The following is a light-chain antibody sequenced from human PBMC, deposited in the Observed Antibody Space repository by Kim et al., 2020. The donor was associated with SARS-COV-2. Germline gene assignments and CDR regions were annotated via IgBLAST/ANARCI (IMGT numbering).Light chain of an antibody. V-gene: IGKV1-39*01. CDR2: TAS. Sequence: ASIGDRVTITCRASQSISNYLNWYQHKPGKAPNLLIYTASSLQTGVPSRFSGSGSGTVFTLTISSLQPEDSATYSCQQSYTRPWTFGQGTKVDIK. CDR3: QQSYTRPWT. CDR1: QSISNY. J-gene: IGKJ1*01.